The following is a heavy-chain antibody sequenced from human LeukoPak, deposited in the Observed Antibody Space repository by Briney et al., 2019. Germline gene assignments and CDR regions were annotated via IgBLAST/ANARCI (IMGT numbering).Heavy chain of an antibody. CDR2: IRSKAYGGTT. CDR3: TSRDCSGGSCYRYYFDY. V-gene: IGHV3-49*03. D-gene: IGHD2-15*01. Sequence: TGRSLRLSCTASGFTFCDYAMSWFRQAPGKGLEWVSSIRSKAYGGTTEYAASVKGRFTISRDDSKSIAYLQMDTLKTEDTAVYYCTSRDCSGGSCYRYYFDYWGQGTLVTVSS. CDR1: GFTFCDYA. J-gene: IGHJ4*02.